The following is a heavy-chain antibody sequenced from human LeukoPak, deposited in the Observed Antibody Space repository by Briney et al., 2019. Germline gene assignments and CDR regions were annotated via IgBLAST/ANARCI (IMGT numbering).Heavy chain of an antibody. CDR1: GGSISSYY. V-gene: IGHV4-4*07. CDR3: ARVRLWFGELSDHSNWFDP. CDR2: IYTSGST. D-gene: IGHD3-10*01. Sequence: SETLSLTCTVSGGSISSYYWSWIRQPAGKGLEWIGRIYTSGSTNYNPSLKSRVTMSVDTSKNQFSLKLSSVTAADTAVYYCARVRLWFGELSDHSNWFDPWGQGTLVTVSS. J-gene: IGHJ5*02.